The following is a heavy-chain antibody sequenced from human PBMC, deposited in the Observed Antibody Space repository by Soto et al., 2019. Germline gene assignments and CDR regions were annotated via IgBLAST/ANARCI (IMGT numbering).Heavy chain of an antibody. D-gene: IGHD6-13*01. CDR1: GYSFTSYW. J-gene: IGHJ4*02. Sequence: GESLKISCKGSGYSFTSYWIGWVRQMPGKGLDWMGIIYPVDSDTRYSPSFQGQVTISADKSISTAYLQWSSLKASDTAMYYCARRPDSSSWYVAAFDYWGQGTLVTVSS. V-gene: IGHV5-51*01. CDR3: ARRPDSSSWYVAAFDY. CDR2: IYPVDSDT.